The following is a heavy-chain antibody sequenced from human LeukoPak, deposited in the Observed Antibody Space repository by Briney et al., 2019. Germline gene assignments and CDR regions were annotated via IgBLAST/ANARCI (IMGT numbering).Heavy chain of an antibody. V-gene: IGHV4-61*02. Sequence: PSETLSLTCTVSGGSTSSGSYYWSWIRQPARKGLEWIGRIYTSGSTNYNPSLKSRVTISVDTSKNQFSLKLSSVTAADTAVYYCVSVLAEIGLRYFGDAFDIWGQGTMVTVSS. CDR2: IYTSGST. CDR1: GGSTSSGSYY. CDR3: VSVLAEIGLRYFGDAFDI. J-gene: IGHJ3*02. D-gene: IGHD3-9*01.